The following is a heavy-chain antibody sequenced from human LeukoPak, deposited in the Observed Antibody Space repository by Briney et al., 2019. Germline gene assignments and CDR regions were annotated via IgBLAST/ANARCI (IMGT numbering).Heavy chain of an antibody. CDR2: IYYSGST. CDR1: GGSISSYY. Sequence: SETLSLTCTVSGGSISSYYWSWIRQPPGKGPEWIGYIYYSGSTNYNPSLKSRVTISVDTSKNQFSLKLSSVTAADTAVYYCARDTFAFDYWGQGTLVTVSS. V-gene: IGHV4-59*12. J-gene: IGHJ4*02. CDR3: ARDTFAFDY.